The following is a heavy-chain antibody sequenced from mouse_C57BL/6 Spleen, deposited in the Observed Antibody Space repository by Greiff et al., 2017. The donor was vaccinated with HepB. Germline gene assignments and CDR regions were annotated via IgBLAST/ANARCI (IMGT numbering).Heavy chain of an antibody. J-gene: IGHJ2*01. Sequence: VQLQQSGPVLVKPGASVKMSCKASGYTFTDYYMNWVKQSHGKSLEWIGVINPYNGGTSYNQKFKGKATLTVDKSSSTAYMELNSLTSEDSAVYYCARGYGSSVFDYWGQGTTLTVSS. CDR2: INPYNGGT. CDR1: GYTFTDYY. D-gene: IGHD1-1*01. V-gene: IGHV1-19*01. CDR3: ARGYGSSVFDY.